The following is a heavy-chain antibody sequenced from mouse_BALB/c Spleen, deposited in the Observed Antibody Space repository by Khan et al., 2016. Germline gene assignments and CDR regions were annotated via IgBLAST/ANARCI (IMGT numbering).Heavy chain of an antibody. CDR3: TRTFAY. Sequence: EVKLEVSGGGLVQPGGSMKLSCVASGFTFSNYWMNWVRQFPEKGLEWIAEIRLQSNNYTTHYAESGKGRFTISRDDSKSSIYLQMNNLRPEDTGIYYCTRTFAYWGQGTLVTVSA. CDR1: GFTFSNYW. CDR2: IRLQSNNYTT. J-gene: IGHJ3*01. V-gene: IGHV6-6*02.